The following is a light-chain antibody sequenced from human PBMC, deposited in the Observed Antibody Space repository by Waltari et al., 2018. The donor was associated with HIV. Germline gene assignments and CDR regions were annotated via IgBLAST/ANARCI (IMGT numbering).Light chain of an antibody. Sequence: DIVMTQTPDSLAVSLGERATINCKSSQRVLHSSNNKNYLAWYQQKPRQPPKLLIYWTSIRGSGVPDRFSASGSGTDFTLTISSLQAEDVAVYYCQQFYTTPYTFGQGTKLEI. CDR2: WTS. CDR3: QQFYTTPYT. V-gene: IGKV4-1*01. J-gene: IGKJ2*01. CDR1: QRVLHSSNNKNY.